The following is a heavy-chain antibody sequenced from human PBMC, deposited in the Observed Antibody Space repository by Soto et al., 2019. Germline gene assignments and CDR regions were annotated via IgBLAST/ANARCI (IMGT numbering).Heavy chain of an antibody. CDR2: IYYSGST. CDR3: ARGGTDTYYDYIWGSLVAFDI. D-gene: IGHD3-16*01. J-gene: IGHJ3*02. V-gene: IGHV4-59*01. CDR1: GCSISSYY. Sequence: SETLSLTCTVSGCSISSYYWSWIRQPPGKGLEWIGYIYYSGSTNYNPSLKSRVTISVDTSKNQFSLKLSSVTAADTAVYYCARGGTDTYYDYIWGSLVAFDIWGQGTMVTVSS.